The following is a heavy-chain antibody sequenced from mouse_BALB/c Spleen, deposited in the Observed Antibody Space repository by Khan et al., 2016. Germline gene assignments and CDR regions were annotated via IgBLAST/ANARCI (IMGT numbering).Heavy chain of an antibody. CDR3: ARGDYGSSSWFAC. CDR2: ISYSGST. Sequence: EVQLQESGPGLVKPSQSLSLTCTVTGYSITSDYAWNWIRQFPGNKLEWMGYISYSGSTSYNPSLTSSISNTRDTSKNQFFLQLHSVTTEDKAPYYRARGDYGSSSWFACWGQGTRVTGSA. J-gene: IGHJ3*01. V-gene: IGHV3-2*02. D-gene: IGHD1-1*01. CDR1: GYSITSDYA.